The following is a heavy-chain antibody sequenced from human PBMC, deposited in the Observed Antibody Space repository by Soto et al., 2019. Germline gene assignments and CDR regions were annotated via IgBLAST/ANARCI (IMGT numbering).Heavy chain of an antibody. Sequence: GGSLRLSCAASGFTFSDYSMNWVRQAPGKGLEWVSSISSSYIYYADSVKGRFTISRDNAKNSLYLQMNSLRAEDTAVYYCARDLDSSGWTPLYDMDVWGQGTTVTVSS. V-gene: IGHV3-21*01. J-gene: IGHJ6*02. CDR2: ISSSYI. CDR1: GFTFSDYS. CDR3: ARDLDSSGWTPLYDMDV. D-gene: IGHD6-19*01.